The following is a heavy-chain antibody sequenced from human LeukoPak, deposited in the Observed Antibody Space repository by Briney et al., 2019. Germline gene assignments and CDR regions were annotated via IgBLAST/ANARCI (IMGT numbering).Heavy chain of an antibody. V-gene: IGHV4-39*02. CDR3: AREKYYYGSGSYNTDAFDI. D-gene: IGHD3-10*01. Sequence: SETLSLTCTVSGGSISSSSYYWGWIRQPPGKGLEWIGSIYYSGSTYYNPSLKSRVTISVDTSKNQFSLRLSSVTAADTAVYYCAREKYYYGSGSYNTDAFDIWGQGTMVTVSS. CDR2: IYYSGST. CDR1: GGSISSSSYY. J-gene: IGHJ3*02.